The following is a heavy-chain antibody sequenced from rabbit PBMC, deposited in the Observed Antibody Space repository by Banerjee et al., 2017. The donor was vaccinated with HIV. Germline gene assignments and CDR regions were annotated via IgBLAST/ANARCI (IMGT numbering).Heavy chain of an antibody. CDR3: ARADAGYAGYGYLNL. CDR1: GIDLGIYYC. D-gene: IGHD7-1*01. V-gene: IGHV1S45*01. J-gene: IGHJ4*01. CDR2: IYAGSSGST. Sequence: QQQLEESGGGLVKPGGTLTLTCKASGIDLGIYYCMCWVRQAPGKGLEWIACIYAGSSGSTYYASWAKGRFTISKTSSTTVTLQMTSLTAADTATYFCARADAGYAGYGYLNLWGPGTLVTVS.